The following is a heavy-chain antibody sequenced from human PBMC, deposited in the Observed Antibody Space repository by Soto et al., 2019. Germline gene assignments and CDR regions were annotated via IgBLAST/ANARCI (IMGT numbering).Heavy chain of an antibody. CDR3: ARGELRYFDWLSQYYFDY. V-gene: IGHV4-34*01. Sequence: QVQLQQWGAGLLKPSETLSLTCAVYGGSFSGYYWSWIRQPPGKGLEWIGEINHSGSTNYNPSLKCRVTTSVDTSKNQFSLKLSSVTAADTAVYYCARGELRYFDWLSQYYFDYWGQGTLVTVSS. D-gene: IGHD3-9*01. CDR1: GGSFSGYY. J-gene: IGHJ4*02. CDR2: INHSGST.